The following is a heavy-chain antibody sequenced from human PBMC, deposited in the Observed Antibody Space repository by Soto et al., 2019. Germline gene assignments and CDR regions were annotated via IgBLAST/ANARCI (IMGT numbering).Heavy chain of an antibody. CDR2: ISYDGSNK. J-gene: IGHJ6*02. Sequence: PGGSLRLSCAASGLTFSSYGMHRVRQAPGKGLEWVAVISYDGSNKYYADSVKGRFTISRDNSKNTLYLQMNSLRAEDTAVYYCAKEEPLTIFGVVTQYYYYGMDVWGQGTTVTVSS. V-gene: IGHV3-30*18. CDR1: GLTFSSYG. CDR3: AKEEPLTIFGVVTQYYYYGMDV. D-gene: IGHD3-3*01.